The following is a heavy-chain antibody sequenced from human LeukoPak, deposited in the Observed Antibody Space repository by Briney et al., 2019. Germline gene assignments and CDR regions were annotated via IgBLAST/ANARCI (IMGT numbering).Heavy chain of an antibody. CDR2: IYSGGST. CDR1: GFPLSSYA. J-gene: IGHJ5*02. V-gene: IGHV3-53*01. Sequence: PGGSLRLSCAASGFPLSSYAMSWVRQAPGKGLEWVSVIYSGGSTYYADSVKGRFTISRDNSKNTLYLQMNSLRAEDTAVYYCARDRHFSGWFDPWGQGTLVTVSS. CDR3: ARDRHFSGWFDP. D-gene: IGHD6-6*01.